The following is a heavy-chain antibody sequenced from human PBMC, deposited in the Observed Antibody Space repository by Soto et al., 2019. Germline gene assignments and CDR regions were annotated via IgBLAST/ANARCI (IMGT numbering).Heavy chain of an antibody. J-gene: IGHJ4*02. V-gene: IGHV3-21*01. Sequence: PGGSLRLSCAASGFTFSSYSMNWVRQAPGKGLEWVSSISSSSSYIYYADSVKGRFTISRDNAKNSLYLQMNSLRAEDTAVYYCAGEIAVAGTFDYWGQGTLVTVSS. CDR1: GFTFSSYS. CDR3: AGEIAVAGTFDY. D-gene: IGHD6-19*01. CDR2: ISSSSSYI.